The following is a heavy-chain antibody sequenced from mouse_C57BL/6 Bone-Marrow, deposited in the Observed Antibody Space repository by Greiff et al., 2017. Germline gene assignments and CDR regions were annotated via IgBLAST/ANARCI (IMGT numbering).Heavy chain of an antibody. CDR2: IYPGGGYT. CDR1: GYTFTNYW. Sequence: QVQLQQSGAELVRPGTSVKMSCKASGYTFTNYWIGWAKQRPGHGLEWIGDIYPGGGYTNYNEKFKGKATLTADKSSSTAYMQFSSLTSEDSAIYYCATTQLRPFDYWGQGTTLTVSS. CDR3: ATTQLRPFDY. J-gene: IGHJ2*01. V-gene: IGHV1-63*01. D-gene: IGHD3-2*02.